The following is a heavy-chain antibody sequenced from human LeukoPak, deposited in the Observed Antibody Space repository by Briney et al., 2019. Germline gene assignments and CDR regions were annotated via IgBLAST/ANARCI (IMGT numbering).Heavy chain of an antibody. V-gene: IGHV4-59*01. CDR1: GGSISSYY. Sequence: SETLSLTCTVSGGSISSYYWSWIRQPPGKGLEWIGHIYYSGSTNYNPSLKSRVTISVDTSKNQFSLKLSSVTAADTAVYYRARDRAGYSSSWYYFDYWGQGTLVTVSS. D-gene: IGHD6-13*01. CDR3: ARDRAGYSSSWYYFDY. J-gene: IGHJ4*02. CDR2: IYYSGST.